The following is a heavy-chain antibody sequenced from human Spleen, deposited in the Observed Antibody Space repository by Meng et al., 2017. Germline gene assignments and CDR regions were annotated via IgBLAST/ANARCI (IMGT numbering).Heavy chain of an antibody. Sequence: SLKISCAASGFTFDDYAMHWVRQAPGKGLEWVSGISWNSGSIGYADSVKGRFTISRDNAKNSLYLQMNSLRAEDMALYYCAKGGPDYYGSGSYPDYWGRG. CDR3: AKGGPDYYGSGSYPDY. CDR2: ISWNSGSI. CDR1: GFTFDDYA. J-gene: IGHJ4*02. D-gene: IGHD3-10*01. V-gene: IGHV3-9*03.